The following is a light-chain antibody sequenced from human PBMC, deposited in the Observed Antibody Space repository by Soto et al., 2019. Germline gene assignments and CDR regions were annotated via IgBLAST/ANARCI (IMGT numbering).Light chain of an antibody. CDR1: QSVSTSY. V-gene: IGKV3-20*01. Sequence: DIVLTQSPGTLSLSPGDRATLSCRASQSVSTSYLAWYQQNPGQAPRLLIYGASSRATGIPDRFSGSGSGTDFTLTISSLQPDDFATYYCQQTHSFPFTFGQGTRLEIK. CDR3: QQTHSFPFT. CDR2: GAS. J-gene: IGKJ5*01.